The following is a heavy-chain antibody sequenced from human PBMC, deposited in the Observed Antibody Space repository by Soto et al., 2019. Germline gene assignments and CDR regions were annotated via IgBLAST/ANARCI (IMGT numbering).Heavy chain of an antibody. D-gene: IGHD2-21*02. CDR1: RDTFTDYY. J-gene: IGHJ4*02. CDR3: ARGGHVVVVTAALEY. CDR2: VNPSGGHT. Sequence: QVQLMQSGAEVKKPGASVKVSCKASRDTFTDYYIHWVRQAPGQGLEWMGTVNPSGGHTTYAQHFLGRVTMTRHTSTSTLYMELTSLTSDDTARYYCARGGHVVVVTAALEYWGQGTLVTVSS. V-gene: IGHV1-46*01.